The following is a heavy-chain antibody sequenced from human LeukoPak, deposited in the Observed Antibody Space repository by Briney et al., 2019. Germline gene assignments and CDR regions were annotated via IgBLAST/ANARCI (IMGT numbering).Heavy chain of an antibody. CDR3: ARLGTIAAAGYWFFDL. J-gene: IGHJ2*01. CDR1: GFTFSTYS. D-gene: IGHD6-13*01. V-gene: IGHV3-53*01. Sequence: GGSLRLSCAASGFTFSTYSINWVRQAPGKGLEWISVIYSGGPTYYADSVKGRFTISRDSSKNSLYLQMSNLRAEDTAVYYCARLGTIAAAGYWFFDLWGRGTLVTVSS. CDR2: IYSGGPT.